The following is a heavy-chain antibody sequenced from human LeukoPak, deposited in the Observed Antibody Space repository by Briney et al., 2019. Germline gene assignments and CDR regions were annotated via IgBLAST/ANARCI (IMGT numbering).Heavy chain of an antibody. CDR2: ISGSGGST. Sequence: GGSLRLSCAASGFTFSSYAMSWVRQAPGKGLEWVSAISGSGGSTYYADSVKGRFTISRDNSKNTLYLQMNSLRAVDTAVYYCAKDLEAYGSGRGPFDYWGQGTLVTVSS. D-gene: IGHD3-10*01. CDR3: AKDLEAYGSGRGPFDY. CDR1: GFTFSSYA. J-gene: IGHJ4*02. V-gene: IGHV3-23*01.